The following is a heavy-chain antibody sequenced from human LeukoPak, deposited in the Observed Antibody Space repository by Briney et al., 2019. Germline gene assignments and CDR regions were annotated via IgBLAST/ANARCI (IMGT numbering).Heavy chain of an antibody. CDR1: GFTFSSYW. Sequence: GGSLRLSCAASGFTFSSYWMSWVRQAPGKGLEWVANIKQDGSEKYYVDSVKGRFTISRDNAKNSLYLQMNSLRAEDTAVYYCARDGNLVADSSGYGIWGYWGQGTLVTVSS. D-gene: IGHD3-22*01. J-gene: IGHJ4*02. CDR2: IKQDGSEK. V-gene: IGHV3-7*01. CDR3: ARDGNLVADSSGYGIWGY.